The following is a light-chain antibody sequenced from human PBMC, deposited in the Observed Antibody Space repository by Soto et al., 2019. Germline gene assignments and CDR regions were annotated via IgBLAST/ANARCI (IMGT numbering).Light chain of an antibody. CDR1: SSDVGGYNY. V-gene: IGLV2-11*01. CDR3: CSYAGSYSYV. J-gene: IGLJ1*01. Sequence: QSVLTQPRSVSGSPGQSVAISCTGTSSDVGGYNYVSWYQQYPGKAPKLMIYDVTKRPSGVPDRFSASKSGNTASLTISGLQADDEADYYCCSYAGSYSYVFGTGTKVTVL. CDR2: DVT.